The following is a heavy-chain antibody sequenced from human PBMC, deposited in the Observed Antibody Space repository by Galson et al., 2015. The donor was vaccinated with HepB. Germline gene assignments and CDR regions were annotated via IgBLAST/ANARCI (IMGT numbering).Heavy chain of an antibody. CDR2: ISTYGGNT. V-gene: IGHV1-18*04. Sequence: SVKVSCKASGYTFTSNGISWVRQTPGQGLEWLGWISTYGGNTNYAQKFQGRVTMTTDTSTSTAYMELRRLRSDDTAIYYCVRDRLHPFDYWGQGTPVTVSS. CDR3: VRDRLHPFDY. CDR1: GYTFTSNG. J-gene: IGHJ4*02.